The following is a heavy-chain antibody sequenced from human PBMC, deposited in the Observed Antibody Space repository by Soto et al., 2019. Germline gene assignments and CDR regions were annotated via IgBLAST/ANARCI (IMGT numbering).Heavy chain of an antibody. CDR2: INPNSGGT. V-gene: IGHV1-2*02. D-gene: IGHD6-6*01. CDR1: GYTFTGYY. J-gene: IGHJ5*02. CDR3: ARGRSIAARGNWFDP. Sequence: ASVKVSCKASGYTFTGYYMHWVRQAPGQGLEWMGWINPNSGGTNYAQKFQGRVTMTRDTSISTAYMELSRLRSDDTAVYYCARGRSIAARGNWFDPWGQGTLVTVSS.